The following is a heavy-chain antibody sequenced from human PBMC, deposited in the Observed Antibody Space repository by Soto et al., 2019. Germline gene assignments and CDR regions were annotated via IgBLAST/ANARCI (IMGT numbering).Heavy chain of an antibody. V-gene: IGHV3-23*01. J-gene: IGHJ4*02. Sequence: PGGSLRLSCAASGFTFSNYAMNWVRQAPGKGLDWVSAISGSGGSTYYADSVKGRFTISRDNSKNTLYLQMNSLRAEDTAVYYCAKDGTIAVAGTLDYWGQGTLVTVSS. D-gene: IGHD6-19*01. CDR2: ISGSGGST. CDR3: AKDGTIAVAGTLDY. CDR1: GFTFSNYA.